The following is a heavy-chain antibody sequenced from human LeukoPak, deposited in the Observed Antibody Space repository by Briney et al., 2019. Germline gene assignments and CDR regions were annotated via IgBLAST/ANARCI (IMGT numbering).Heavy chain of an antibody. V-gene: IGHV4-39*01. CDR2: IYYSGST. D-gene: IGHD1-26*01. CDR1: GGSISSSSYY. J-gene: IGHJ4*02. Sequence: SETLSFNCTVSGGSISSSSYYWGWIRQPPGKGLELIGSIYYSGSTYYNPSLNSRVTISVDTSENQYPRKLSSVTTAVTAVYYCARLGGYSGSYFDYWGQGTLVTVSS. CDR3: ARLGGYSGSYFDY.